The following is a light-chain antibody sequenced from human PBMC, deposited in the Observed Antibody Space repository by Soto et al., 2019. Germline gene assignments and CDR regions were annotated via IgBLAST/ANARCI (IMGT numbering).Light chain of an antibody. J-gene: IGLJ2*01. CDR2: EVG. V-gene: IGLV2-14*01. CDR1: SSDIGTYIY. CDR3: TSYTSSNSVV. Sequence: QFALTQPASVSGSPGQSITISCTGTSSDIGTYIYVSWYLQHPGKAPKLLIYEVGNRPSGVSNRFSGSKSGTTASLTISGLQAEAGADYYCTSYTSSNSVVFGGGTKLT.